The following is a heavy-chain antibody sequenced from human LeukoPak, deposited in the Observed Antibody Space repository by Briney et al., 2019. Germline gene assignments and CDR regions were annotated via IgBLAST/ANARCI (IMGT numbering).Heavy chain of an antibody. CDR3: AREEPAGSIDY. V-gene: IGHV3-64*01. Sequence: GGSLRLSCAVSGFVFSSHPMHWVRQAPGKGLECVSAISNCGGSTYYANSVKGRFTISRDNSKNTLYLQMDSLRAEDTALYYCAREEPAGSIDYWGQGILVTVSS. CDR2: ISNCGGST. J-gene: IGHJ4*02. CDR1: GFVFSSHP. D-gene: IGHD1-14*01.